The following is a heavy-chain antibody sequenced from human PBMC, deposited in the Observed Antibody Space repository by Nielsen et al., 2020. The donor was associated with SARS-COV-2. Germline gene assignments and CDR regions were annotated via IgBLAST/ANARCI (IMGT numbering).Heavy chain of an antibody. V-gene: IGHV3-30-3*01. D-gene: IGHD1-26*01. CDR3: AREDSWELLRTYDALDI. J-gene: IGHJ3*02. CDR2: ISFDGSAE. CDR1: GFPFSSFA. Sequence: GALRLSCAASGFPFSSFAMHWVRQAPGKGLEWVAVISFDGSAEYSADSVKGRFTISRDNAKNTLYLQMTSLRTEDTAVYYCAREDSWELLRTYDALDIWGQETMVSVSS.